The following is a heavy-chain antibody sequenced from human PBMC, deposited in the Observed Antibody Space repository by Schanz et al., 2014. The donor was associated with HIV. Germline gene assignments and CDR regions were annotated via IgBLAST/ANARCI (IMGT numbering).Heavy chain of an antibody. Sequence: EVHLVESGGGLIKPGRSLRLSCTASGFTFGDYPMSWFRQAPGKGLEWVSSISVTGDNTYYADSVKGRFTISRDTSKKTLYLQMNSLRADDTAVYYCARDKSNLGMDSWGQGTLVTVSS. CDR2: ISVTGDNT. CDR3: ARDKSNLGMDS. V-gene: IGHV3-23*04. CDR1: GFTFGDYP. J-gene: IGHJ5*01.